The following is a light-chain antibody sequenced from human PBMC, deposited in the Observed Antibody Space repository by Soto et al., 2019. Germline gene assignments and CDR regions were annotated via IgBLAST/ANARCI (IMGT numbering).Light chain of an antibody. CDR2: DVS. CDR1: SSDVGGYNY. Sequence: QSALTQPASVSVSPGQSITISCTGTSSDVGGYNYVSWYQHHPGKAPKLMIYDVSNRPSGVSNRFSGSKSGNTASLTISGLQAEDEADSYCSSYTSSSTLLYVFGTGTKVTVL. J-gene: IGLJ1*01. CDR3: SSYTSSSTLLYV. V-gene: IGLV2-14*03.